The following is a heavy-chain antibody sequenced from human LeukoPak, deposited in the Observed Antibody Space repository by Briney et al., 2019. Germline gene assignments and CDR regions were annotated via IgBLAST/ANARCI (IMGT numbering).Heavy chain of an antibody. J-gene: IGHJ4*02. Sequence: ASVKVSCKVSGYXLTELSIHWVRQAPGKGLEWMGGFDPEDGETIYAQKFQGRVTMTEDTSTDTAYMELSSLRSEDTAVYYCATRIQLTRDYWGQGTLVTVSS. CDR2: FDPEDGET. CDR3: ATRIQLTRDY. D-gene: IGHD5-18*01. V-gene: IGHV1-24*01. CDR1: GYXLTELS.